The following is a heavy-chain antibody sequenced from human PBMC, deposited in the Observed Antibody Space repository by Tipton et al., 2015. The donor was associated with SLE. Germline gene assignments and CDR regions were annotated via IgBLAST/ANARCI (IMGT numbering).Heavy chain of an antibody. CDR1: GGTFSSYA. CDR2: IIPIFGSA. D-gene: IGHD1-26*01. J-gene: IGHJ5*02. V-gene: IGHV1-69*01. CDR3: ARDPMGVEWELLHWFDP. Sequence: QLVQSGAEVKKPGSSVKVSCKASGGTFSSYAISWVRQAPGQGLEWMGGIIPIFGSANYAQNFQDRVTITADESTSTVYMELSSLRSEDTAVYYCARDPMGVEWELLHWFDPWGQGTLVTVSS.